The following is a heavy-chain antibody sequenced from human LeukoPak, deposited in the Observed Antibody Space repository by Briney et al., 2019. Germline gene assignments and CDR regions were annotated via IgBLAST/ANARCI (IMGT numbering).Heavy chain of an antibody. Sequence: GGSLRLSCAASGFTFSSSAMTWVRQAPGKGLEWVSTISGSGTYYADSVKGRFTISRDNSKNTLYLQMNSLRAEDTAVYYCAKPPYVSGFVDYWGQGTLVTVSS. CDR2: ISGSGT. CDR1: GFTFSSSA. D-gene: IGHD6-19*01. J-gene: IGHJ4*02. CDR3: AKPPYVSGFVDY. V-gene: IGHV3-23*01.